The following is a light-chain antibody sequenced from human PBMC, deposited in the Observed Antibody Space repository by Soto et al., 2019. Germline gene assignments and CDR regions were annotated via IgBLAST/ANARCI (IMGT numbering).Light chain of an antibody. CDR3: QKYNTVPVT. CDR2: SAS. Sequence: SEMTQYPSSLSASVGDRVTITCRACYDIRNYLAWDQQRPGTVPKLLIYSASTLQSGVPSRFSGSGSGTHFTLTINSLQPEDVATYYCQKYNTVPVTFGQGTLLEIK. CDR1: YDIRNY. V-gene: IGKV1-27*01. J-gene: IGKJ5*01.